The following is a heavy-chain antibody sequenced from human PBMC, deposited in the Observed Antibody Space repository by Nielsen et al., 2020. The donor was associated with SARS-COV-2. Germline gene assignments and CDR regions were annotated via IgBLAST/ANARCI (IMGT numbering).Heavy chain of an antibody. CDR1: GFTFSSYA. V-gene: IGHV3-23*01. CDR2: ISGSGGST. CDR3: AKGSVFGVVINDYYYYYMDV. J-gene: IGHJ6*03. Sequence: GESLKISCVASGFTFSSYAMSWVRQAPGKGLEWVSAISGSGGSTYYADSVKGRFTISRDNSKNTLYLQMNSLRAEDTAVYYCAKGSVFGVVINDYYYYYMDVWGKGTTVTVSS. D-gene: IGHD3-3*01.